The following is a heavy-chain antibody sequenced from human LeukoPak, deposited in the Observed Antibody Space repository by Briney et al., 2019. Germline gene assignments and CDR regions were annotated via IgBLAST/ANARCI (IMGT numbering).Heavy chain of an antibody. Sequence: GGSLRLSCAASGFTFSSYEMNWVRQAPGKGLEWVAYIRYDGGTKFYADSVKGRFTISRDNSKSTLFLQMNSLTTEDTALYYCARTAAIERLDYWGLGTLVTVSS. J-gene: IGHJ4*02. CDR2: IRYDGGTK. CDR1: GFTFSSYE. V-gene: IGHV3-30*02. CDR3: ARTAAIERLDY. D-gene: IGHD2-2*01.